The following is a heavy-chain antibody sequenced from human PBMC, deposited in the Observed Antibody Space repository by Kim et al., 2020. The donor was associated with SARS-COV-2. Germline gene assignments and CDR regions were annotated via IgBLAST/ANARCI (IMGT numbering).Heavy chain of an antibody. Sequence: GGSLRLSCAASGFTFSSFAMSWVRQAPGKGLEWVSAIVDSGGSTYYADSVKGRFTISRDNSKNTLYLQMSGLRAEDTAIYYCAKTMGRVDFDYWGQGTLVTVSS. D-gene: IGHD1-26*01. CDR1: GFTFSSFA. CDR2: IVDSGGST. CDR3: AKTMGRVDFDY. J-gene: IGHJ4*02. V-gene: IGHV3-23*01.